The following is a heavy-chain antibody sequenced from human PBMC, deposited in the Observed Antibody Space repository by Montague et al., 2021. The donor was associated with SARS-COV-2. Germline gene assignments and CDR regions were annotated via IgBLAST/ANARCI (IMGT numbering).Heavy chain of an antibody. CDR1: GDSVSSNSAA. D-gene: IGHD1-14*01. J-gene: IGHJ4*02. CDR3: TRSWGWKEPHYYFDH. CDR2: TYFRPKWYS. V-gene: IGHV6-1*01. Sequence: CAISGDSVSSNSAAWNWIRQSPSIHLEWLVRTYFRPKWYSEYAFSVKGRITINADTSTNQFSLQVNSVTPEDTAIYYCTRSWGWKEPHYYFDHWGQGTLVIVSS.